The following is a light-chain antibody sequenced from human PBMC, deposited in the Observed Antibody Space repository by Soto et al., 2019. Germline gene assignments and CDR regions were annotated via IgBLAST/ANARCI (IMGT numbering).Light chain of an antibody. J-gene: IGKJ1*01. V-gene: IGKV3-15*01. CDR3: QQNNGWWT. CDR1: QSVSNN. CDR2: GAS. Sequence: EIVMTQSPATLSVSPGESATLSCRASQSVSNNLTWYQQKPGQPPRLLIYGASTRATGVPGRFSGSGSGTVFTLTISLLQSDDVAVYCCQQNNGWWTFGQGTKVDIK.